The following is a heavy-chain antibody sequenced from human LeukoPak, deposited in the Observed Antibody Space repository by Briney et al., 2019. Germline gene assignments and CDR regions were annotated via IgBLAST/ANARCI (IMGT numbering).Heavy chain of an antibody. CDR2: ISAYNGNT. Sequence: ASVKLSCTASGYTFTSYGISWVRQAPGQGLEWIGWISAYNGNTNYAQTLQGRVTITTDTSTSTAYMEMRSLRSDDTAVYYCARDATGKRWLQLLPYYYYGMDVWGQGTTVTVSS. CDR3: ARDATGKRWLQLLPYYYYGMDV. CDR1: GYTFTSYG. J-gene: IGHJ6*02. D-gene: IGHD5-24*01. V-gene: IGHV1-18*01.